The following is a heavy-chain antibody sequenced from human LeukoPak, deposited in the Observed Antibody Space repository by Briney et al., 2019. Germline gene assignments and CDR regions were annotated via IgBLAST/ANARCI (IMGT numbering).Heavy chain of an antibody. J-gene: IGHJ5*02. CDR3: AREVRSAWASFDP. D-gene: IGHD1-26*01. Sequence: PSETLSLTCAVYGGSFSGYYWSWIRQPPGKGLECIGSLYHSGRIDYNPALKSRVTISVDTSKNQFSLKLTSVTAADTAIYYCAREVRSAWASFDPWGQGTLVTVSS. CDR1: GGSFSGYY. V-gene: IGHV4-34*01. CDR2: LYHSGRI.